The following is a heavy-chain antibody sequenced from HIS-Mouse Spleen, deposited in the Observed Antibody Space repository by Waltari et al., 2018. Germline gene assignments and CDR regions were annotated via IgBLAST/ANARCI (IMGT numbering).Heavy chain of an antibody. J-gene: IGHJ2*01. Sequence: QLQLQESGPGLVKPSETLSPTCTVSGCSLSTSIYYLGWLRQPPGKGLEWIGSIYYSGSTYYNPSLKSRVTISVDTSKNQFSLKLSSVTAADTAVYYCAREIPYSSSWYDWYFDLWGRGTLVTVSS. CDR3: AREIPYSSSWYDWYFDL. CDR2: IYYSGST. CDR1: GCSLSTSIYY. D-gene: IGHD6-13*01. V-gene: IGHV4-39*07.